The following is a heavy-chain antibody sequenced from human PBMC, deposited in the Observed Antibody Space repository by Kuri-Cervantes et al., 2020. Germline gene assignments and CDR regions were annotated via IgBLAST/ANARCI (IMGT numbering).Heavy chain of an antibody. D-gene: IGHD3-10*01. V-gene: IGHV2-5*02. Sequence: SGPTLVKPTQTLTLTCTFSGFSLSTSGVGVGWIRQPPGKALEWLALIYWDDDKRYSTSLKSRLTISKDTSKSQVVLTMTNMDPVDTATYYCARIGFRELSADYWGQGTLVTVSS. CDR2: IYWDDDK. CDR1: GFSLSTSGVG. CDR3: ARIGFRELSADY. J-gene: IGHJ4*02.